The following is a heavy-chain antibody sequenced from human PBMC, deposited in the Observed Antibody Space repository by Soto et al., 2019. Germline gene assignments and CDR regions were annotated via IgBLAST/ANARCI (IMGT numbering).Heavy chain of an antibody. CDR1: GFTFSSYS. CDR3: ARVPIAVAGTFGYYGMDV. CDR2: ISSSSSYI. J-gene: IGHJ6*02. D-gene: IGHD6-19*01. Sequence: GGSLRLSCAASGFTFSSYSMNWVRQAPWKGLEWVSSISSSSSYIYYADSVKGRFTISRDNAKNSLYLQMNSLRAEDTAVYYCARVPIAVAGTFGYYGMDVWGQGTTVTVSS. V-gene: IGHV3-21*04.